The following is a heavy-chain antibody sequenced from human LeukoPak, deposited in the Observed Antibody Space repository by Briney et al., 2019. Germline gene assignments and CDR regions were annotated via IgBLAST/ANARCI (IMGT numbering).Heavy chain of an antibody. J-gene: IGHJ4*02. D-gene: IGHD3-22*01. V-gene: IGHV4-30-4*01. CDR2: IYYSGST. CDR3: ARGGYYYDSSGYYPIDY. Sequence: PSETLSLTCTVSGGSISSGDYYWSWIRQPPGKGLEWIGYIYYSGSTYYNPSLKSRVTISVDTSKNQFSLKLSSVTAADTAVYYCARGGYYYDSSGYYPIDYWGQGTLVTVSS. CDR1: GGSISSGDYY.